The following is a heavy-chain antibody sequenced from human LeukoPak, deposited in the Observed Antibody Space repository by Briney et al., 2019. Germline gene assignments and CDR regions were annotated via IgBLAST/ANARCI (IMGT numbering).Heavy chain of an antibody. V-gene: IGHV5-51*01. D-gene: IGHD2-15*01. Sequence: GESLKISCKGSGYSFTSYWIGWVRQMPGKGLEWMGIIYPGDSDTRYSPSFQGQVTISADKSISTAYLQWSSLKASDTAMYYCARHPDIVVVVAATPGLDYWGQGTLVTVSS. CDR2: IYPGDSDT. CDR1: GYSFTSYW. J-gene: IGHJ4*02. CDR3: ARHPDIVVVVAATPGLDY.